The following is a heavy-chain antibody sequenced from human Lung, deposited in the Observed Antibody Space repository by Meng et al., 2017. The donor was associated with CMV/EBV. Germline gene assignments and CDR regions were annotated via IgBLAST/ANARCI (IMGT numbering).Heavy chain of an antibody. CDR2: VSYDGSNQ. CDR3: ATDRSKSPSYSYGRDV. V-gene: IGHV3-30*04. D-gene: IGHD2-15*01. J-gene: IGHJ6*02. Sequence: GGSLRLXCAASGFTFRSYVMHWVRQAPGRGLEWVSVVSYDGSNQYYADSVNGRFTISRDNSRNTLYLQMNSLRVEDTAVYFCATDRSKSPSYSYGRDVWGQGNXVTVSS. CDR1: GFTFRSYV.